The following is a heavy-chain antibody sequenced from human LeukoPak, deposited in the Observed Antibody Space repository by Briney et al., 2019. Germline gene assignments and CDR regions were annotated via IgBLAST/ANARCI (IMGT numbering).Heavy chain of an antibody. D-gene: IGHD7-27*01. Sequence: GGSLRLSCAASGFTFSTYAMTWVRQAPGKGLDWVLGITGSGGSTYYADSVKGRFTISRDNSKNTLYLQMDSLRAEDTAVYYCAKDGGLWVSAHWGDSWGRGTLVTVSS. V-gene: IGHV3-23*01. CDR3: AKDGGLWVSAHWGDS. J-gene: IGHJ4*02. CDR1: GFTFSTYA. CDR2: ITGSGGST.